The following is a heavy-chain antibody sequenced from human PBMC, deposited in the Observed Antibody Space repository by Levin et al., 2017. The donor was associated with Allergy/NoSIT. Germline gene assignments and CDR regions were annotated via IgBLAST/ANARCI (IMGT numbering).Heavy chain of an antibody. CDR1: GFTFDDYG. Sequence: SGGSLRLSCAASGFTFDDYGMSWVRQAPGKGLEWVSGINWNGGSTGYADSVKGRFTISRDNAKNSLYLQMNSLRAEDTALYYCARVAGSGSYSQAVDYWGQGTLVTVSS. CDR2: INWNGGST. V-gene: IGHV3-20*04. J-gene: IGHJ4*02. CDR3: ARVAGSGSYSQAVDY. D-gene: IGHD3-10*01.